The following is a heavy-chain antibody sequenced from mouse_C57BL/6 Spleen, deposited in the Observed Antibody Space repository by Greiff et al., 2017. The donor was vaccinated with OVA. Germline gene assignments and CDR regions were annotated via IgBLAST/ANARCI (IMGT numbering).Heavy chain of an antibody. J-gene: IGHJ2*01. CDR2: IYPGDGDT. V-gene: IGHV1-82*01. CDR1: GYAFSSSW. Sequence: QVQLQQSGPELVKPGASVTISCKASGYAFSSSWMNWVKQRPGKGLEWIGRIYPGDGDTNYNGKFKGKATLTADKSSSTAYMQLSSLTSEDSAVYFCARWELDAVTGYWGQGTTLTVSS. D-gene: IGHD2-13*01. CDR3: ARWELDAVTGY.